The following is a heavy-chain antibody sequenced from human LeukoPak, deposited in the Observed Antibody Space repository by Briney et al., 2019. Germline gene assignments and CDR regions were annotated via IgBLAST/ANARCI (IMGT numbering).Heavy chain of an antibody. V-gene: IGHV3-33*08. Sequence: GGSLRLPCAASGFILSAYSMNWVRQAPGKGLEWVAVIWYDGSNKYYADSVKGRFTISRDNSKNTLYLQMNSLRAEDTAFYYCAREDSGSYHYWGQGTLVTVSS. CDR3: AREDSGSYHY. D-gene: IGHD1-26*01. CDR2: IWYDGSNK. CDR1: GFILSAYS. J-gene: IGHJ4*02.